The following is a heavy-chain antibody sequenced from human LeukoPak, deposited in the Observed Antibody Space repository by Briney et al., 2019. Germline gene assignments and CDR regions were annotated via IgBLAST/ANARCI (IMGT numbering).Heavy chain of an antibody. CDR1: EFTFSSYS. V-gene: IGHV3-48*01. J-gene: IGHJ4*02. CDR3: TRDQEGSDY. Sequence: GGSLRLSCVASEFTFSSYSMNWVRQAPGKGLEWVSYITRSSSAKFYADSVKGRFTISRDNAENLLYLQMNSLRAEDTAVYYCTRDQEGSDYWGQGTLVTVSS. CDR2: ITRSSSAK.